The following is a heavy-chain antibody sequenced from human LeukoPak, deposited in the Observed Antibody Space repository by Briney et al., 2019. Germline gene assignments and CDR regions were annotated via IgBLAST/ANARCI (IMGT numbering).Heavy chain of an antibody. Sequence: PSETLSLTCAVYGGSFSGYYWSWIRQPPGKGLEWIGEINHSGSTNYNPSLKSRVTISVDTSKNQFSLKLSSVTAADTAVYYCARNLVGGNRYCYYYYYMDVWGKGTTVTVSS. CDR1: GGSFSGYY. D-gene: IGHD1-14*01. V-gene: IGHV4-34*01. CDR3: ARNLVGGNRYCYYYYYMDV. J-gene: IGHJ6*03. CDR2: INHSGST.